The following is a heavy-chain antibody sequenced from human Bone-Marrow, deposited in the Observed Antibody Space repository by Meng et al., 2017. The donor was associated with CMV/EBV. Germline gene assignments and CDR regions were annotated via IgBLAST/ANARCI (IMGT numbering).Heavy chain of an antibody. V-gene: IGHV1-69*05. CDR1: GGTFSSYA. J-gene: IGHJ6*02. Sequence: SVKVSCKASGGTFSSYAISWVRQAPGQGLEWMGGIIPIFGTANYAQKFQGRVTITTDESTSTAYMELSSLRSEDTAVYYCARVIWSIHYYYYYGMDVWGQGTTVTVSS. CDR3: ARVIWSIHYYYYYGMDV. D-gene: IGHD3-3*01. CDR2: IIPIFGTA.